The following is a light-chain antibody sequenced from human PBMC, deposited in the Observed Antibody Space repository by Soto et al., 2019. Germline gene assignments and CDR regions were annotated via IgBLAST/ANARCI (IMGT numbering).Light chain of an antibody. Sequence: DIQMTQSPSSLSESVGDRVTITCRASQSIAYYVNWFQQKPGKAPKLLIYAASSLQSGVPSRFSGSGSGTDFTLTISSLQPEDFATYYCQQSSNSPMYTFGQGT. J-gene: IGKJ2*01. CDR3: QQSSNSPMYT. CDR2: AAS. CDR1: QSIAYY. V-gene: IGKV1-39*01.